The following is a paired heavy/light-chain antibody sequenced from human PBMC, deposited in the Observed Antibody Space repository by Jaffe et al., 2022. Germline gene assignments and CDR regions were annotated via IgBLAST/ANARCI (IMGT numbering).Light chain of an antibody. V-gene: IGLV4-69*01. CDR3: QTWGTGIWV. Sequence: QLVLTQSPSASASLGASVRLTCTLSSGHSSYPIAWHQQQPEKGPRYLMKLNNDGSHIKGDGIPDRFSGSSSGAERYLTISSLQSEDEADYYCQTWGTGIWVFGGGTKLTVL. J-gene: IGLJ3*02. CDR2: LNNDGSH. CDR1: SGHSSYP.
Heavy chain of an antibody. V-gene: IGHV4-39*01. J-gene: IGHJ4*02. CDR3: ARKGVYCSSTSCYTPYYFDF. Sequence: QLQLQESGPGLVKPSETLSLTCTVSGGSISSSNYYWGWIRQPPGKGLEWIGSIFYSGSTYYNPSLKSRVTISVDTSKNQFSLKLSSVTAADTAVYYCARKGVYCSSTSCYTPYYFDFWGQGTLVTVSS. CDR2: IFYSGST. D-gene: IGHD2-2*02. CDR1: GGSISSSNYY.